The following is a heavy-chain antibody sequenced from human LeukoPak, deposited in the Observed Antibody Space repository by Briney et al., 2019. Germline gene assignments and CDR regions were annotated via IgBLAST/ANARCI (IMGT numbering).Heavy chain of an antibody. CDR3: ARELPGYCSGGSCYYFDY. CDR1: GYTFTSYY. V-gene: IGHV1-2*02. D-gene: IGHD2-15*01. CDR2: INPNSGGT. J-gene: IGHJ4*02. Sequence: ASVKVSCKASGYTFTSYYMHWVRQAPGQGLEWMGWINPNSGGTNYAQKFQGRVTMTRDTSISTAYMELSRLRSDDTAVYYCARELPGYCSGGSCYYFDYWGQGTLVTVSS.